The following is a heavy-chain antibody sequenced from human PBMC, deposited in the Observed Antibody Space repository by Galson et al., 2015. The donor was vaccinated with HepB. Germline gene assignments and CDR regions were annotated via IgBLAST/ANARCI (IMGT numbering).Heavy chain of an antibody. Sequence: SVKVSCKASGGTFSSYAISWVRQAPGQGLEWMGGIIPIFGTANYAQKFQGRVTITADESTSTAYMELSSLRSEDTAVYHCASAVAGNDHPPSSRYYLRENHWYFDLWGRGTLVTVSS. D-gene: IGHD6-19*01. V-gene: IGHV1-69*13. CDR3: ASAVAGNDHPPSSRYYLRENHWYFDL. CDR2: IIPIFGTA. J-gene: IGHJ2*01. CDR1: GGTFSSYA.